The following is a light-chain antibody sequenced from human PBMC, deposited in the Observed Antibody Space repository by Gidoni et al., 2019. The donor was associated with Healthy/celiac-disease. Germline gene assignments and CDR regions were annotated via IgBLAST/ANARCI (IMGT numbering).Light chain of an antibody. CDR3: QQYNSYST. CDR2: DAS. Sequence: DIQRTQSPPTLSASVGDRVTITCRASQSIRSWLAWYQQKPGKAPKLLIYDASSLESGVPSRFSGSGSGTEFTLTISSLQPDDFATYYCQQYNSYSTFGQGTKVEIK. CDR1: QSIRSW. V-gene: IGKV1-5*01. J-gene: IGKJ1*01.